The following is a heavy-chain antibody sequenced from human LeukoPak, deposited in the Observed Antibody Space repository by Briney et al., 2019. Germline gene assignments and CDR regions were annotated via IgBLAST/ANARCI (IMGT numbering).Heavy chain of an antibody. D-gene: IGHD6-13*01. V-gene: IGHV4-59*01. CDR1: GGSISSYY. J-gene: IGHJ5*02. CDR3: ARDFFGTARFDP. CDR2: IYYSGST. Sequence: PSETLSLTCTVSGGSISSYYWSWIRQPPGKGLEWIGYIYYSGSTNYNPSLKSRVTISVDTSKNQFSLKLSSVTAADTAVHYCARDFFGTARFDPWGQGTLVAVSS.